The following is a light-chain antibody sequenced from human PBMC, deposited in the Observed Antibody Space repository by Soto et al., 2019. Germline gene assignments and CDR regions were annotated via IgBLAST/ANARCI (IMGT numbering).Light chain of an antibody. CDR2: DAS. CDR1: QGISSA. Sequence: AVQLTQSPSSLSASVGDRLTITCRASQGISSALAWYQQKPGKAPNLLIYDASSLESGVPSRFSGSGSGTDFTLTISSLQPEDFATYYCQQFHSYPWTFGQGTKVEIK. CDR3: QQFHSYPWT. J-gene: IGKJ1*01. V-gene: IGKV1-13*02.